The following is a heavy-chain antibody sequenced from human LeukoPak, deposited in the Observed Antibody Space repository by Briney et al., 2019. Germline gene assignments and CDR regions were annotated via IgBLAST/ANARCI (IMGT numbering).Heavy chain of an antibody. CDR1: GFAFSSYA. D-gene: IGHD5-18*01. CDR3: ANSGYSYGNWFDP. V-gene: IGHV3-23*01. J-gene: IGHJ5*02. CDR2: ISGSGGST. Sequence: GGSLRLSCAASGFAFSSYAMSWVRQAPGKGLEWVSAISGSGGSTYYADSVKGRFTISRDNSKNTLYLQMNNLRAEDTAVYYCANSGYSYGNWFDPWGQGTLVTVSS.